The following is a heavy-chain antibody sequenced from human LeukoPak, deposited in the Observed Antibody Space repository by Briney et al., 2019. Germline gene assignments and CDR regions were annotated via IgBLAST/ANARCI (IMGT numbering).Heavy chain of an antibody. CDR2: IYYSGST. J-gene: IGHJ3*02. CDR3: ARERRITIFGVVIDDAFDI. V-gene: IGHV4-59*01. Sequence: SETLSLTCTVSGGSISSYYRSWIRQPPGKGLEWIGYIYYSGSTNYNPSLKSRVTISVDTSKNQFSLKLSSVTAADTAVYYCARERRITIFGVVIDDAFDIWGQGTMVTVSS. CDR1: GGSISSYY. D-gene: IGHD3-3*01.